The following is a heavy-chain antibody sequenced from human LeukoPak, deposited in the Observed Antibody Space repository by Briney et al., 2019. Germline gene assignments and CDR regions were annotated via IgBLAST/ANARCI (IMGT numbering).Heavy chain of an antibody. CDR2: ISSSGSTI. Sequence: GGSLXXSCAASGFTFSSYEMNWVRQAPGKGLEWVSYISSSGSTIYYADSVKGRFTISRDKAKNSLYLQMNRLRADDTAVYEXXXAXXRGLHRRCYFDYWGQGTLVTVSS. V-gene: IGHV3-48*03. J-gene: IGHJ4*02. CDR3: XXAXXRGLHRRCYFDY. CDR1: GFTFSSYE. D-gene: IGHD3-10*01.